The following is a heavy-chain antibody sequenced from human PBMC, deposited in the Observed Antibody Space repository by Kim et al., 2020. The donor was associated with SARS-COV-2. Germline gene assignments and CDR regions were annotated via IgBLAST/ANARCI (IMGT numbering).Heavy chain of an antibody. D-gene: IGHD6-13*01. J-gene: IGHJ5*02. Sequence: SVKVSCKASGGTFSSYAISWVRQAPGQGLEWMGRIIPILGIANYAQKFQGRVTITADKSTSTAYMELSSLRSEDTAVYYCARVEYSSSWRVDPWGQGTLVTVSS. CDR1: GGTFSSYA. CDR2: IIPILGIA. CDR3: ARVEYSSSWRVDP. V-gene: IGHV1-69*04.